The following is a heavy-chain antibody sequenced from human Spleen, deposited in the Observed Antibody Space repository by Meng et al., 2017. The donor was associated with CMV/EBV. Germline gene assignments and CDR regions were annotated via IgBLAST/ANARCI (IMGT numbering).Heavy chain of an antibody. D-gene: IGHD3-10*01. V-gene: IGHV1-2*02. J-gene: IGHJ4*02. Sequence: ASVKVSCKASGYTFTGYYMQWVRQAPGQGLEWMGWINPNTDITKYAQKFQGRVTMTRDTSISTVYMELRRLRSDDTAVYFCASSIIMIRGVMAYWGQGSLVTVSS. CDR3: ASSIIMIRGVMAY. CDR1: GYTFTGYY. CDR2: INPNTDIT.